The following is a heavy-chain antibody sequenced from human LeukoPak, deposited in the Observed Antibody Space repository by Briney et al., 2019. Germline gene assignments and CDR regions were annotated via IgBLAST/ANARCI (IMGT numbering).Heavy chain of an antibody. CDR2: ISSSSSYI. D-gene: IGHD3-22*01. CDR3: AREYYDSSGSSYYMDV. Sequence: PGGSLRLSCAASGFTFSSYSMNWVRQAPGKGLEWVSSISSSSSYIYYADSVKGRFTISRDNAKNSLYLQMNSLRAEDTAVYYCAREYYDSSGSSYYMDVWGKGTTVTVPS. CDR1: GFTFSSYS. J-gene: IGHJ6*03. V-gene: IGHV3-21*01.